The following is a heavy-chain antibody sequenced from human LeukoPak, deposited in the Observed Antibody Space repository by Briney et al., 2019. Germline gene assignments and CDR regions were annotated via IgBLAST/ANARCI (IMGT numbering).Heavy chain of an antibody. V-gene: IGHV3-23*01. Sequence: EGSLRLSCVASGFSFSTYAMNWVRQAPGKGLEWVSTIGGGGVTTYYADSVKGRFAISRDNSKNTLYLQMNSLRAEDTAVYYCAKGLGDVWGQGTTVTVSS. D-gene: IGHD6-6*01. J-gene: IGHJ6*02. CDR1: GFSFSTYA. CDR3: AKGLGDV. CDR2: IGGGGVTT.